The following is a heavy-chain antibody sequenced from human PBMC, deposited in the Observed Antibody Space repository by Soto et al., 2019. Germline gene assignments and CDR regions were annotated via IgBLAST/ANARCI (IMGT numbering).Heavy chain of an antibody. CDR2: IYYSGST. J-gene: IGHJ4*02. V-gene: IGHV4-30-4*01. CDR3: AREAGYYDTSGYYKLELRRFDY. Sequence: PSETLSLTCTVSGGSISSGDYYWSWIRQPPGKGLEWIGYIYYSGSTYYNPSLKSRVTISVDTSKNQFSLKLSSVTAADTAVYYCAREAGYYDTSGYYKLELRRFDYWGQGTLVTVS. D-gene: IGHD3-22*01. CDR1: GGSISSGDYY.